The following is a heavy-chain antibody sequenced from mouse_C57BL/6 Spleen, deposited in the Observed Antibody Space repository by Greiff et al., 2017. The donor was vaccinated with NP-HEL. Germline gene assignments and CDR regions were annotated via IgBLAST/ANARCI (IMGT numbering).Heavy chain of an antibody. CDR1: GYSITSGYY. V-gene: IGHV3-6*01. Sequence: EVKLQESGPGLVKPSQSLSLTCSVTGYSITSGYYWNWIRQFPGNKLEWMGYISYDGSNNYNPSLKNRISITRDTSKNQFFLKLNSVTTEDTATYYCARGSLVYWGQGTLVTVSA. J-gene: IGHJ3*01. CDR2: ISYDGSN. CDR3: ARGSLVY.